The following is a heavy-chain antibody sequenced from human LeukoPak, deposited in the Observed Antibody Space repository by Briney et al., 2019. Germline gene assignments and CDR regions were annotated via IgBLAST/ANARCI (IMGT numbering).Heavy chain of an antibody. CDR2: ISGSGGST. CDR1: GFTFSSYA. D-gene: IGHD6-13*01. V-gene: IGHV3-23*01. Sequence: PGGSLRLSCAASGFTFSSYAMSWVRQAPGKGLEWVSAISGSGGSTYYADSVKGRFTISRDNSKNTLYLQMNSLRAEDTAVYYCAKDSGQLDPYYYYYGMDVWGQGTTVTVSS. J-gene: IGHJ6*02. CDR3: AKDSGQLDPYYYYYGMDV.